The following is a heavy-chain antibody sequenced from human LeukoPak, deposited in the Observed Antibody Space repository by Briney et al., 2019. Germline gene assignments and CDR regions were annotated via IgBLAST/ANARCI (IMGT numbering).Heavy chain of an antibody. J-gene: IGHJ4*02. CDR3: ARASGLWLQLI. V-gene: IGHV3-7*05. CDR1: GCTFRIYW. D-gene: IGHD5-24*01. Sequence: GGSLRLSCAASGCTFRIYWMIWVRQAPGKGLERVSNIKQDGSEKRYADSVRGRFSISRDNAQTSLDLQMNSLRAEDTAVYYCARASGLWLQLIWGTGTLYPVSS. CDR2: IKQDGSEK.